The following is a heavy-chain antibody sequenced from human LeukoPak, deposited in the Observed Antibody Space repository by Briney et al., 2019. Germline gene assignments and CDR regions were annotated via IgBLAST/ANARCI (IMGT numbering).Heavy chain of an antibody. V-gene: IGHV3-30*18. J-gene: IGHJ4*02. CDR1: GFTFSSYG. Sequence: GGSLRLSCAASGFTFSSYGMHWVRQAPGKGLEWVAIISYDGSNKYYADSVKGRFTISRDNSKNTLYLQMNSLRAEETAVYYYAKARWTTVTSYYFYYWGQGTLVTVSS. CDR3: AKARWTTVTSYYFYY. D-gene: IGHD4-17*01. CDR2: ISYDGSNK.